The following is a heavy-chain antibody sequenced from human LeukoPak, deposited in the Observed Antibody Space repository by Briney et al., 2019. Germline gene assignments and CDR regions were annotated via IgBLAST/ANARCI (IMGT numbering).Heavy chain of an antibody. D-gene: IGHD2-15*01. CDR1: GFTFSSYS. Sequence: PGGSLRLSCAASGFTFSSYSMNWVRQPPGKGLEWIGEINHSGSTNYNPSLKSRVTISVDTSKNQFSLKLSSVTAADTAVYYCARGLLGDREGVVVAFDIWGQGTMVTVSS. J-gene: IGHJ3*02. V-gene: IGHV4-34*01. CDR3: ARGLLGDREGVVVAFDI. CDR2: INHSGST.